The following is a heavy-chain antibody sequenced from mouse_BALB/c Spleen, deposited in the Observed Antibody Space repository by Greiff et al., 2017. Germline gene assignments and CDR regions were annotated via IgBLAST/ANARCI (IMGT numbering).Heavy chain of an antibody. D-gene: IGHD2-14*01. J-gene: IGHJ2*01. CDR2: ISYDGSN. CDR3: ARDRYDQGFDY. V-gene: IGHV3-6*02. Sequence: ESGPGLVKPSQSLSLTCSVTGYSITSGYYWNWIRQFPGNKLEWMGYISYDGSNNYNPSLKNRISITRDTSKNQFFLKLNSVTTEDTATYCCARDRYDQGFDYWGQGTTLTVSS. CDR1: GYSITSGYY.